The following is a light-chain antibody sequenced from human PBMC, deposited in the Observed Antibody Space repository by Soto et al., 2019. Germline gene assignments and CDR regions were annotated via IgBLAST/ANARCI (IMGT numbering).Light chain of an antibody. V-gene: IGKV3-20*01. Sequence: EIVLTQSPGTLSLSPGERATLSCRASQSGSGNYLAWYQQKPGQSPRLLIYGSSDRATGSPDRFSGSGSGTDFTLTITRVEPEDFAVYYCQQYGSSPPYTFGQGTKLEIK. CDR3: QQYGSSPPYT. J-gene: IGKJ2*01. CDR1: QSGSGNY. CDR2: GSS.